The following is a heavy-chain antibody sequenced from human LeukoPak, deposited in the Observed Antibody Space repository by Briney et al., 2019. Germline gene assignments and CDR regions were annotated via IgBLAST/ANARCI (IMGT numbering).Heavy chain of an antibody. CDR3: ARNGRQAPFDY. D-gene: IGHD2-8*01. Sequence: SVKVSCKASGGTFSSYAISWVRQAPGQGLEWMGGIIPIFGTANYAQKYQGRVTITTDESTSTAYVELSSLRSEDTAVYYCARNGRQAPFDYWGQGTLVTVSS. CDR1: GGTFSSYA. CDR2: IIPIFGTA. V-gene: IGHV1-69*05. J-gene: IGHJ4*02.